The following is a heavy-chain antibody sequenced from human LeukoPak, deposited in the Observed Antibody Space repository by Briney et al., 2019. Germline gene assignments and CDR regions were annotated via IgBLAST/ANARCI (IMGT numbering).Heavy chain of an antibody. J-gene: IGHJ3*02. CDR2: ISSSSRSL. CDR3: ARGRSITLLRGVAMSDGFDI. Sequence: GGSLRLSCAASGFTFSSYTMNWVRQAPGKGLECVSYISSSSRSLFYADSVWSRFTTSRDSAKNSLFLQMNSLRAEDTAVYYCARGRSITLLRGVAMSDGFDIWGQGAMVAVSS. D-gene: IGHD3-10*01. V-gene: IGHV3-21*01. CDR1: GFTFSSYT.